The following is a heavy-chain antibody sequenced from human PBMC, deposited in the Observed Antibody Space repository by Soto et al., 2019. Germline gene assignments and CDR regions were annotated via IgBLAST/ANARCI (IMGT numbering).Heavy chain of an antibody. V-gene: IGHV1-69*13. Sequence: SVKVSCKTSGYTFTNNDLCWVQQTPGQGLEWMGGIIPVFGTANYAQKFQGRVTITADESTTTVYMDVSSLRSDDTAVYYCARGDATKIVVTTYYGMDVWGQGTTVTVSS. D-gene: IGHD4-17*01. J-gene: IGHJ6*02. CDR3: ARGDATKIVVTTYYGMDV. CDR2: IIPVFGTA. CDR1: GYTFTNND.